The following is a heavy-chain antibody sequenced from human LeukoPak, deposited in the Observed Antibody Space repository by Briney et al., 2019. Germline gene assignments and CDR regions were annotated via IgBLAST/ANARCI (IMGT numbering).Heavy chain of an antibody. CDR1: GFTFSDYW. CDR3: ARDGTAAGLYFDL. J-gene: IGHJ4*01. V-gene: IGHV3-7*01. Sequence: GGSLRLSCVISGFTFSDYWMNWVRQAPGKGLERVGSINQNGAEKTYLDSVKGRFTISRDNPRNSLYLQMNSLRAEDTAIYYCARDGTAAGLYFDLWGQGALVTVSP. D-gene: IGHD6-13*01. CDR2: INQNGAEK.